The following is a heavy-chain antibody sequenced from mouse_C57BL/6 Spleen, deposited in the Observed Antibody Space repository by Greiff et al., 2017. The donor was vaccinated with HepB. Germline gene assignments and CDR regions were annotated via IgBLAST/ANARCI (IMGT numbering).Heavy chain of an antibody. V-gene: IGHV1-18*01. D-gene: IGHD2-3*01. J-gene: IGHJ1*03. CDR2: INPNNGGT. CDR3: ARRWLLRGYLHV. CDR1: GYTFTDYN. Sequence: VQLKESGPELVKPGASVKIPCKASGYTFTDYNMDWVHQSHGKSLEWIGDINPNNGGTIYNQKVKGKSTLTVYNSSSTAYMELRSLTSEGTAIYYCARRWLLRGYLHVWGTGTTVTVSS.